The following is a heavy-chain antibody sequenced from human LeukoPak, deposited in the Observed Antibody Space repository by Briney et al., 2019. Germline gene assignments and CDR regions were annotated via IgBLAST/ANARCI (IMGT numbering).Heavy chain of an antibody. D-gene: IGHD2-2*02. CDR3: AGTYTYYYYYYMHV. Sequence: SETLSLTCTVSGYSISSGYYWGWIRQPPGKGLEWIGSIYYSGSTYYNPSLKSRVTISVDTSKNQFSLKLSSVTAADTAVYYCAGTYTYYYYYYMHVWGKGTTVTISS. CDR1: GYSISSGYY. J-gene: IGHJ6*03. CDR2: IYYSGST. V-gene: IGHV4-38-2*02.